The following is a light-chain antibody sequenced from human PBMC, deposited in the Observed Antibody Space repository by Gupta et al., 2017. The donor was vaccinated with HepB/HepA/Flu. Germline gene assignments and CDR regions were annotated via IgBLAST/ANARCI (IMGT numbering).Light chain of an antibody. Sequence: QSVLTQPPSASGTPGQRVTISCSGSSSNIGSNYVYWYQQFPGTAPKLLIYRNNQRPSGVPDRFSCFNSGTSASLAISGLRSEDEADYYCSAWEGSLSGHWVLGGGTKLTVL. J-gene: IGLJ3*02. V-gene: IGLV1-47*01. CDR3: SAWEGSLSGHWV. CDR1: SSNIGSNY. CDR2: RNN.